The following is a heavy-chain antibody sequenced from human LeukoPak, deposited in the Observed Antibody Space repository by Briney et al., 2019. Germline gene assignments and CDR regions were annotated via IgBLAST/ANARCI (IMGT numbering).Heavy chain of an antibody. D-gene: IGHD3-10*01. CDR3: ARDDVVRGVITDY. CDR1: GFTFSSYW. V-gene: IGHV3-7*01. Sequence: GGSLRLSCAASGFTFSSYWMSWVRQAPGKGLEWVANIKQDGSEKYYVDSVKGRFTISRDNAKNSLYLQMNSPRAEDTAVYYCARDDVVRGVITDYWGQGTLVTVSS. J-gene: IGHJ4*02. CDR2: IKQDGSEK.